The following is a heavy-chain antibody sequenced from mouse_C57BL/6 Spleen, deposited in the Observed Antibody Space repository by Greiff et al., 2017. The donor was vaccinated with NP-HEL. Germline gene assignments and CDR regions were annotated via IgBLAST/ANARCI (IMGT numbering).Heavy chain of an antibody. J-gene: IGHJ4*01. D-gene: IGHD2-3*01. V-gene: IGHV1-50*01. CDR1: GYTFTSYW. CDR3: ARRGGYYVYYAMDD. Sequence: QVQLQQPGAELVKPGASVKLSCKASGYTFTSYWMQWVKQRPGQGLEWIGEIDPSDSYTNYNQKFKGKATLTVDTSSSTAYMQLSSLTSEDSAVYYCARRGGYYVYYAMDDWGQGTSVTVSS. CDR2: IDPSDSYT.